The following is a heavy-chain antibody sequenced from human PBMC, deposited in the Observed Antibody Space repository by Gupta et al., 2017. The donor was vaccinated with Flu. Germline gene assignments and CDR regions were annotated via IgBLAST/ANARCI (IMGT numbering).Heavy chain of an antibody. CDR3: ARGGESYYDTSNYPEDF. Sequence: QERGQGLVKPPKTLPSTSPSPVFSTAPYIYSGIWFRRPAGKGLEWIGRIYASGRSNYNPSLQGRVTMSVDSSKNQFYLKLDSVTAADTAIYYCARGGESYYDTSNYPEDFWGQGILVTVSS. CDR2: IYASGRS. J-gene: IGHJ4*02. V-gene: IGHV4-61*02. CDR1: VFSTAPYIYS. D-gene: IGHD3-22*01.